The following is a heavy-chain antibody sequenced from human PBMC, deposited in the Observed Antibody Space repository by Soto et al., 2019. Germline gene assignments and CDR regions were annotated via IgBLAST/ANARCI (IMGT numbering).Heavy chain of an antibody. Sequence: GASVKVSCKASGGTFSSYAISWVRQAPGQGLEWMGGIIPIFGTANYAQKFQGRVTITADESTSTAYMELSSLRSEDTAVYYCARDQVITLFGVVLLPGEMDVCRQRTTVTV. CDR3: ARDQVITLFGVVLLPGEMDV. CDR2: IIPIFGTA. V-gene: IGHV1-69*13. CDR1: GGTFSSYA. J-gene: IGHJ6*02. D-gene: IGHD3-3*01.